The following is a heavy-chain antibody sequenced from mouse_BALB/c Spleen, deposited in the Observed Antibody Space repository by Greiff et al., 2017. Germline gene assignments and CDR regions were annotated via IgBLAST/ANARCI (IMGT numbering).Heavy chain of an antibody. Sequence: EVQLVESGGGLVQPGGSRKLSCAASGFTFSSFGMHWVRQAPEKGLEWVAYISSGSSTIYYADTVKGRFTISRDNPKNTLFLQMTSLRSEDTAMYYCARLLITPYAMDYWGQGTSVTVSS. CDR2: ISSGSSTI. J-gene: IGHJ4*01. V-gene: IGHV5-17*02. CDR1: GFTFSSFG. CDR3: ARLLITPYAMDY. D-gene: IGHD1-2*01.